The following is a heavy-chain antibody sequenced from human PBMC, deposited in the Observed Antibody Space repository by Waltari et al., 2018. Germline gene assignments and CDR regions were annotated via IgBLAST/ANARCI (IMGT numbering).Heavy chain of an antibody. CDR3: ARYIIVVVPAAIRGWFDP. D-gene: IGHD2-2*02. Sequence: QVQLVQSGAEVKKPGSSVKVSCKASGGNFSSYAISWVRQAPGPGLEWMGGISPIFGTANYAQKFQGRVTITADESTSTAYMELSSLRSEDTAVFYCARYIIVVVPAAIRGWFDPWGQGTLVTVSS. V-gene: IGHV1-69*01. CDR2: ISPIFGTA. J-gene: IGHJ5*02. CDR1: GGNFSSYA.